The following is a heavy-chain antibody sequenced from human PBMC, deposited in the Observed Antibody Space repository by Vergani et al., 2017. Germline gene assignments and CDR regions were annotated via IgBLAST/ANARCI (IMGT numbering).Heavy chain of an antibody. Sequence: QVQLRQWGAGLVKPSETLSLTCGIYGDSLRGHYWSWIRQPPGKGLEWIGSIYHSGSTYYNPSLKSRVTISVDTSKNQFSLKLSSVTAADTAVYYCARQYYYDSSGYQISLDWGQGTLVTVSS. J-gene: IGHJ4*02. V-gene: IGHV4-38-2*01. D-gene: IGHD3-22*01. CDR1: GDSLRGHY. CDR3: ARQYYYDSSGYQISLD. CDR2: IYHSGST.